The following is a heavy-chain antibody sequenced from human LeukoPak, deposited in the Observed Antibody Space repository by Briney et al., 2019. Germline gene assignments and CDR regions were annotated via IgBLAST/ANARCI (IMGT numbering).Heavy chain of an antibody. CDR1: GGSFSGYY. Sequence: SETLSLTCAVYGGSFSGYYWSWIRQPPGKGLEWIGEINHSGSTNYNPSLKSRVTISVDTSKNQFSLKLSSVTAADTAVYYCARTVPAAIAWFDPWGQGTLVTVSS. V-gene: IGHV4-34*01. J-gene: IGHJ5*02. CDR2: INHSGST. CDR3: ARTVPAAIAWFDP. D-gene: IGHD2-2*02.